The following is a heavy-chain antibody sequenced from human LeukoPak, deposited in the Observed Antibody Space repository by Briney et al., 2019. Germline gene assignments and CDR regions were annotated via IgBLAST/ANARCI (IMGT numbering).Heavy chain of an antibody. J-gene: IGHJ5*02. CDR2: INIGGTNT. CDR3: ATDGAGFDT. Sequence: GGSLRLSCAASGFTFNDYYMSWIRQAPGKGLEWLSYINIGGTNTHYADSVKGRFTVSRGNAKKSLYLEMNNLRAEDTAVYYCATDGAGFDTWGQGVLVTVSS. V-gene: IGHV3-11*01. CDR1: GFTFNDYY.